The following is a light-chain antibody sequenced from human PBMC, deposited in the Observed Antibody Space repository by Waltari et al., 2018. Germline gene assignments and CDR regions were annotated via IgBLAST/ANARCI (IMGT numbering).Light chain of an antibody. CDR2: DAS. J-gene: IGKJ4*01. V-gene: IGKV1-33*01. CDR1: QDIYNN. CDR3: QQYENLPT. Sequence: DIQLTQSPSSLSASVGARVTITCQASQDIYNNLYWYQHKPGKAPEILIYDASKLERGVPSRFSGSGSGTNFTFTITSLQPEDIATYYCQQYENLPTFGGGTNVEI.